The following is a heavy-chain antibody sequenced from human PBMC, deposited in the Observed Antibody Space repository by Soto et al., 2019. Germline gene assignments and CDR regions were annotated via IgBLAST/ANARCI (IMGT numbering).Heavy chain of an antibody. V-gene: IGHV1-46*01. D-gene: IGHD3-9*01. CDR1: GYTLTSYY. CDR3: ARGDYDVLTGQYPLDY. J-gene: IGHJ4*02. CDR2: INPSGGST. Sequence: QVQLVQSGAEVKKPGASVKVSCKASGYTLTSYYMHWVRQAPGQGLAWMGIINPSGGSTSYAQNYQGRSTRTRDTSTTTVYMELSSLRSEDTAVYFCARGDYDVLTGQYPLDYWGQGTLVTVSS.